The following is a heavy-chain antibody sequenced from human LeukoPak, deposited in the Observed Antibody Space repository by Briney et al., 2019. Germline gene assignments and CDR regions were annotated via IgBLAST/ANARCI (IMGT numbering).Heavy chain of an antibody. J-gene: IGHJ3*02. CDR2: IYYSGST. V-gene: IGHV4-59*08. CDR3: ARHSGKSNAFDI. D-gene: IGHD2-15*01. Sequence: PSETLSLTCTVSRGSISSYYWSWIRQPPGKGLEWIGYIYYSGSTNYNPSLKSRVTISVDTSKNQFSLKLSSVTAADTAVYYCARHSGKSNAFDIWGQGTMVTVSS. CDR1: RGSISSYY.